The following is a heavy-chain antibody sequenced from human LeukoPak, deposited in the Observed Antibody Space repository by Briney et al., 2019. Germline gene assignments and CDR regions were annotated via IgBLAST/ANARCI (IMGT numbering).Heavy chain of an antibody. CDR3: AKSPSGRGGYNWFDP. CDR1: GGSISGYY. V-gene: IGHV4-4*07. D-gene: IGHD3-16*01. J-gene: IGHJ5*02. CDR2: VYTSGST. Sequence: SETLSLTCTVSGGSISGYYWSWIRQPAGKGLEWIGRVYTSGSTNYNPSLKSRVTMSIDTSKNQFSLNLSSVTAADTAVYYCAKSPSGRGGYNWFDPGGKGTLVTVSS.